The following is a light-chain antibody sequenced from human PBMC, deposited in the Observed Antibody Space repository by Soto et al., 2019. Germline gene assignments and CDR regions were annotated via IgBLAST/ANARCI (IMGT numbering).Light chain of an antibody. J-gene: IGKJ4*01. CDR2: WAS. CDR1: QSVLYSSNNKNY. V-gene: IGKV4-1*01. Sequence: DIVMTQSPDSLAVSLGERATINCMSSQSVLYSSNNKNYLAWYQQKPGQPPKLLIYWASTRESGVPDRFSGSGSGTDFTLTISSLQAEDVAVYYCQQYYSNALTFGGGTKVEIK. CDR3: QQYYSNALT.